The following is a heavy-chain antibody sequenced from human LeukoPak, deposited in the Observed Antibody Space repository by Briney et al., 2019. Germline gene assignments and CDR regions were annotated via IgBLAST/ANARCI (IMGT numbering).Heavy chain of an antibody. CDR3: ARDPSTMVRGVLHY. D-gene: IGHD3-10*01. Sequence: SETLSLTCAVYGGSFSGYYWSRIRQPPGKGLEWRGEINHSGSTNYNPSLKSRVPISVDTSKTQFSRKLSSVTAADTAVYYCARDPSTMVRGVLHYWGQGTLVTVSS. CDR1: GGSFSGYY. J-gene: IGHJ4*02. CDR2: INHSGST. V-gene: IGHV4-34*01.